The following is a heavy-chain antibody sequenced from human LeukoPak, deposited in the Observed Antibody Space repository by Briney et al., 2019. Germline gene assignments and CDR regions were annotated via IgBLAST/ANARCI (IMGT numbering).Heavy chain of an antibody. CDR1: GYTFTSYD. D-gene: IGHD6-13*01. CDR3: ARGYSSSWYGDWFDP. Sequence: ASVKVSCKASGYTFTSYDISWVRQAPGQGLEWMGWISAYNGNTNYAQKFQGRVAMTRNTSISTAYMELSSLRSEDTAVYYCARGYSSSWYGDWFDPWGQGTLVTVSA. CDR2: ISAYNGNT. V-gene: IGHV1-18*01. J-gene: IGHJ5*02.